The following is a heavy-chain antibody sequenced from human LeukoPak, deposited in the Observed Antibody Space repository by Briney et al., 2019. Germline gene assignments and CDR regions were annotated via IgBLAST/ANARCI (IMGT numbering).Heavy chain of an antibody. CDR1: GGSISSYY. Sequence: KSSETLSLTCTVSGGSISSYYLSWIRRPPGKGLEWIGYIYYSGSTNYNPSLKSRVTISVDTSKNQFSLKLSSVTAADTAVYYCARDRGGRWCFDYWGQGTLVTVSS. CDR2: IYYSGST. V-gene: IGHV4-59*01. J-gene: IGHJ4*02. CDR3: ARDRGGRWCFDY. D-gene: IGHD2-8*01.